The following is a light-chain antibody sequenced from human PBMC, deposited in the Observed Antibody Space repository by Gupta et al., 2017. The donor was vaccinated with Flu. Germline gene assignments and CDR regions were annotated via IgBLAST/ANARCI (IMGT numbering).Light chain of an antibody. Sequence: SYDLPHPPSVSLSPGQTASITCSADRVGDKYVCWYQQRPGQSPVLVIYQDSKRPSGIPERFSGSNTGNTVTMTISGTQPMDEADYYCKVWDSGAGVFGGGTKLSVL. V-gene: IGLV3-1*01. CDR1: RVGDKY. CDR3: KVWDSGAGV. J-gene: IGLJ3*02. CDR2: QDS.